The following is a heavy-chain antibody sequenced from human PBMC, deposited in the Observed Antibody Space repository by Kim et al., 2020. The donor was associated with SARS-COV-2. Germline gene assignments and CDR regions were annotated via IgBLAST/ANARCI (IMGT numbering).Heavy chain of an antibody. CDR2: IYYTGST. CDR1: GGSMRNYY. J-gene: IGHJ6*01. D-gene: IGHD4-17*01. Sequence: SETLSLTCSVSGGSMRNYYWTWIRQSPGKGLEWIGYIYYTGSTKYNPSLRSRVTMTVASSKNQFSLKVTSVTAADTAVYFCARGDGDTLYQYYYDVDVWG. CDR3: ARGDGDTLYQYYYDVDV. V-gene: IGHV4-59*13.